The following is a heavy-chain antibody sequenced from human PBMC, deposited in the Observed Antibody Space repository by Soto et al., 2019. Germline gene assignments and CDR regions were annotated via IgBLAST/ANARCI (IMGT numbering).Heavy chain of an antibody. D-gene: IGHD3-16*01. CDR1: GYTFTSYY. Sequence: ASVKVSCKASGYTFTSYYMHWVRQAPGQGLEWMGIINPSGGSTSYAQKFQGRVTMTRDTSTSTVYMELSSLRSEDTAVYYCARESETMITPIPSLFDYWGQGTLVTVSS. CDR3: ARESETMITPIPSLFDY. V-gene: IGHV1-46*01. CDR2: INPSGGST. J-gene: IGHJ4*02.